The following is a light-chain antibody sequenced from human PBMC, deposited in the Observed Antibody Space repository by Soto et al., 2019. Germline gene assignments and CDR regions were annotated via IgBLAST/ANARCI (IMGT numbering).Light chain of an antibody. CDR1: SSDVGGYNY. Sequence: ALPQPASLSGSPGQSITISCTGTSSDVGGYNYVSWYQHHPGKAPKLIIYDVSNRPSGVSIRFSASKSDNTASLTISGLQPEDEADYHCSSYTTSNTRQIVFGTGTKVTVL. J-gene: IGLJ1*01. CDR3: SSYTTSNTRQIV. CDR2: DVS. V-gene: IGLV2-14*03.